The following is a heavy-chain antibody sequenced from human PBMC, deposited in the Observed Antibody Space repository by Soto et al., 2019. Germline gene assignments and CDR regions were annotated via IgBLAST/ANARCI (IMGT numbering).Heavy chain of an antibody. CDR3: ARHSVGATDY. D-gene: IGHD1-26*01. Sequence: PSETLSLTCTVSGGSISSYYWSWIRQPPGKGLEWIGYIYYSGSTNYNPSLKSRVTISVDTSKNQFSLKLSSATAADTAVYYCARHSVGATDYWGQGTLVTVSS. CDR1: GGSISSYY. J-gene: IGHJ4*02. CDR2: IYYSGST. V-gene: IGHV4-59*08.